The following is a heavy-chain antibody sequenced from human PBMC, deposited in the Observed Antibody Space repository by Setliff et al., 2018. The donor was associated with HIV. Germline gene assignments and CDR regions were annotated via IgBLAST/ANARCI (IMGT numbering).Heavy chain of an antibody. Sequence: SETLSLTCTVSGGSISNSSYYWGWIRQPPGKGLEWIGSIYYSGSTYYSPSLKSRVSFSVDTSKNQLSLKLRSVTAADSAMYYCARQKETYYYDSSGYPAYFDYWGQGTLVTAPQ. CDR2: IYYSGST. J-gene: IGHJ4*02. V-gene: IGHV4-39*01. D-gene: IGHD3-22*01. CDR3: ARQKETYYYDSSGYPAYFDY. CDR1: GGSISNSSYY.